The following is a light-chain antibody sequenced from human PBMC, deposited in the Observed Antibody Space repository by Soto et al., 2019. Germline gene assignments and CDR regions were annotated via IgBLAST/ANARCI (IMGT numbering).Light chain of an antibody. CDR1: SSDVGGYDS. Sequence: QSVLTQPASVSGSPGQSITISCTGTSSDVGGYDSVSWYQQHPGKAPQLMIFDVSNRPSGVSSRFSGSKSGNTASLSISGLQTEDEAKYYCSSSTSSSSRVFGGGTKLTVL. CDR3: SSSTSSSSRV. V-gene: IGLV2-14*03. J-gene: IGLJ3*02. CDR2: DVS.